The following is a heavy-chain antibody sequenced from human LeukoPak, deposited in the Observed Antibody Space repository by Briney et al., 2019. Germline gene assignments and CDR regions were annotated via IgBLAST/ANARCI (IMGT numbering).Heavy chain of an antibody. Sequence: RHAXGXXXVWXSRINSDGGNTMYADSVKGRFSISRDNSKNLLFLQMNSLRVEDTAVYYCAGPASVYLGSGDVGFESWGQGTLVTVSS. J-gene: IGHJ4*02. CDR3: AGPASVYLGSGDVGFES. D-gene: IGHD5-24*01. CDR2: INSDGGNT. V-gene: IGHV3-74*03.